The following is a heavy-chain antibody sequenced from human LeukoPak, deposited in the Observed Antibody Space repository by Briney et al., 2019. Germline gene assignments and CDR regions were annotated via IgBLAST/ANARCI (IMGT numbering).Heavy chain of an antibody. CDR1: GGSISSNNW. D-gene: IGHD6-13*01. Sequence: SETLSLTCAVSGGSISSNNWWGWVRQPPGKGLEWIGEIYHSGSPNYNPSLKSRVTISVDKSRNHFSLNLSSVTAADTAVYYCARFEAAGALLFDYWGQGTLVTVSS. CDR3: ARFEAAGALLFDY. V-gene: IGHV4-4*02. J-gene: IGHJ4*02. CDR2: IYHSGSP.